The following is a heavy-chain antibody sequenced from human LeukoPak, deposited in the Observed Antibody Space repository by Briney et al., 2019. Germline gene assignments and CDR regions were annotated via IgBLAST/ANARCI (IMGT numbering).Heavy chain of an antibody. Sequence: PGGSLRLSCAASGFTFSSYAMHWVRQAPGKGLEWVAVISYDGSNKYYADSVKGRFTISRDNSKNTLYLQMNSLRAEDTAVYYCARDGRDYGDSPGGFDYWGQGTLVTVSS. CDR1: GFTFSSYA. J-gene: IGHJ4*02. D-gene: IGHD4-17*01. CDR2: ISYDGSNK. CDR3: ARDGRDYGDSPGGFDY. V-gene: IGHV3-30-3*01.